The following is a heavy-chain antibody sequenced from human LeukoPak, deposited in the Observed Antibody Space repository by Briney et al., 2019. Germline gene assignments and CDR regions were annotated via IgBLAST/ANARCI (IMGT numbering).Heavy chain of an antibody. Sequence: GGSLRLSCAASGFTFSSYTMNWVRQAPGRGLEWVSCISSSSTYMLYADSAKGRFTISRDNAQNSLYLQMNSLRAEDTAVYYCARASMRMTTAGLVDYWGQGTLVTVAS. J-gene: IGHJ4*02. D-gene: IGHD6-13*01. CDR3: ARASMRMTTAGLVDY. CDR1: GFTFSSYT. CDR2: ISSSSTYM. V-gene: IGHV3-21*04.